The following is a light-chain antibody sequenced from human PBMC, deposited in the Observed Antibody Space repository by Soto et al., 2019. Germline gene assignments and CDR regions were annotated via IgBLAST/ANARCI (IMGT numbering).Light chain of an antibody. V-gene: IGKV1-39*01. J-gene: IGKJ4*01. CDR3: QQGFSTPLT. CDR1: QTIRTY. CDR2: GAS. Sequence: DIQMTQSPSSLSASVGDRVTITCRASQTIRTYLNWYQQKPGKAPKLLIYGASSLHTGVPSRFSGSGSGTHFTLTISSLQPEDVATYYCQQGFSTPLTVGGGTEVEIK.